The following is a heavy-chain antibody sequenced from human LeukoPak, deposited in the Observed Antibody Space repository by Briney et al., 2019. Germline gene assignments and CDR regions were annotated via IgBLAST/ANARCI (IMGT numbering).Heavy chain of an antibody. CDR2: ISSDGDST. J-gene: IGHJ4*02. V-gene: IGHV3-64*01. Sequence: GGSLRLSYAVSGFMFSDFAMHWVHQAPGKGLEYVSGISSDGDSTYYANSVKGRFTISRDNSKNTLYLQMGSLRAEDMGIYYCARQYSGSYYEAFDYWGQGTLVTVSS. CDR3: ARQYSGSYYEAFDY. CDR1: GFMFSDFA. D-gene: IGHD1-26*01.